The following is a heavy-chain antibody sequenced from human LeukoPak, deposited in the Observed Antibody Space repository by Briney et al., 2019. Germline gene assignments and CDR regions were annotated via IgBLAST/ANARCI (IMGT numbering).Heavy chain of an antibody. Sequence: GEFLRLSCAASGFGFSSHWMHWVRQAPGKGLVWVSRSNSDGSVRNYADSVEGRFIISRDNAKNTLYLQMNNLGVEDTAVYFCARDPSVNNAIGYNWFDHWGQGALVTVSS. CDR3: ARDPSVNNAIGYNWFDH. D-gene: IGHD2/OR15-2a*01. J-gene: IGHJ5*02. CDR1: GFGFSSHW. V-gene: IGHV3-74*01. CDR2: SNSDGSVR.